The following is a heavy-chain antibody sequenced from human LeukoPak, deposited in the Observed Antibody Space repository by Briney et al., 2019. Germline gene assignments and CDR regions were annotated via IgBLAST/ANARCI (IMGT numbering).Heavy chain of an antibody. D-gene: IGHD3-9*01. CDR2: IIPIFGTA. J-gene: IGHJ4*02. V-gene: IGHV1-69*13. Sequence: SVKVSCKASGGTFSSYAISWVRQAPRQGLEWMGGIIPIFGTANYAQKFQGRVTITADESTSTAYMELSSLRSEDTAVYYCARSADILTGYYVTWGQGTLVTVSS. CDR3: ARSADILTGYYVT. CDR1: GGTFSSYA.